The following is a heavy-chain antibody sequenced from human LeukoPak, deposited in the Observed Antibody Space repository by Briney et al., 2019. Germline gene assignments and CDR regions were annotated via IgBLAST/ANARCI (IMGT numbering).Heavy chain of an antibody. CDR3: ARERINMVRGDGMDV. CDR1: GGSLSGYY. V-gene: IGHV4-59*13. J-gene: IGHJ6*02. Sequence: PSETLSLTCAVYGGSLSGYYWSSIRQPPGKGLECIGYIYYSGSTNYAPSLKSRVTISVDTSKSQFSLKLSSVTAADTAVYYCARERINMVRGDGMDVWGQGTTVTVSS. CDR2: IYYSGST. D-gene: IGHD3-10*01.